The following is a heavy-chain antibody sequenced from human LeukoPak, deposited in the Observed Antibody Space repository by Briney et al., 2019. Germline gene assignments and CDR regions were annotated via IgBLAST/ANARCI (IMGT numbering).Heavy chain of an antibody. CDR1: GFTVSSNY. Sequence: PGGSLRLSCAASGFTVSSNYMSWVRQAPGKGLEWVSVIYSGGSTYYADSVKGRFTISGDNSKNTLYLQMNSLRAEDTAVYYCARYGAVGGSRRDYMDVWGKGTTVTISS. J-gene: IGHJ6*03. CDR3: ARYGAVGGSRRDYMDV. CDR2: IYSGGST. V-gene: IGHV3-66*01. D-gene: IGHD1-26*01.